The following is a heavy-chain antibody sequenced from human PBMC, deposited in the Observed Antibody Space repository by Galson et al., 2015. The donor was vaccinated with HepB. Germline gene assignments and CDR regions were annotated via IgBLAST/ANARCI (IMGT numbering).Heavy chain of an antibody. CDR1: GFTFSDYY. V-gene: IGHV3-11*03. CDR2: ISSGSSYT. CDR3: ARIRNHAMDA. J-gene: IGHJ6*02. Sequence: SLRLSCAASGFTFSDYYMNWIRQAPGKGLEWVSYISSGSSYTNYADSVEGRFSISRDNAKNSLYLQVNSLRVEDTAVYYCARIRNHAMDAWGQGTTVTVSS.